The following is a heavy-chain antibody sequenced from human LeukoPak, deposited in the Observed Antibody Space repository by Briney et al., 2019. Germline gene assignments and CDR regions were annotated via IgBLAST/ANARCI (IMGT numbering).Heavy chain of an antibody. CDR2: INPSGGST. CDR3: ARVFDPDTAMGLDYYYYGMDV. Sequence: ASVKVSCKASGYTFTSYYMHWVRQAPGQGLEWMGIINPSGGSTSYAQKFQGRVTMTRDTSTSTVYMELSSLRSEDTAVHYCARVFDPDTAMGLDYYYYGMDVWGQGTTVTVSS. CDR1: GYTFTSYY. V-gene: IGHV1-46*01. D-gene: IGHD5-18*01. J-gene: IGHJ6*02.